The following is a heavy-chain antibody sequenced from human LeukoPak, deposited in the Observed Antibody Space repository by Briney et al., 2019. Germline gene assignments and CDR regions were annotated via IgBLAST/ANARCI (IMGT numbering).Heavy chain of an antibody. Sequence: GGSLRLSCAASGFTFDDYAMHWVRHAPGKGLEWVSGISWNSGSIGYADSVKGRFTISRDNAKNSLYLQMNSLRAEDTALYYCAKGLGEQQLVPLDYWGQGTLVTVSS. CDR2: ISWNSGSI. V-gene: IGHV3-9*01. D-gene: IGHD6-13*01. CDR3: AKGLGEQQLVPLDY. CDR1: GFTFDDYA. J-gene: IGHJ4*02.